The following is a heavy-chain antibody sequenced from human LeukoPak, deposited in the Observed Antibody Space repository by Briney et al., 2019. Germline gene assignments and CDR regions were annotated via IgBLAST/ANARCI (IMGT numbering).Heavy chain of an antibody. Sequence: GESLKISCNGSGYSFTSYWIGWVRQMPRKGLEWRGGIYPGDSDTRYSPSFQGQVTISADKSISAAYLQWSSLKASDTAMYYCARLGVGARYFAYWGQGTLVTVSS. V-gene: IGHV5-51*01. CDR3: ARLGVGARYFAY. CDR1: GYSFTSYW. CDR2: IYPGDSDT. D-gene: IGHD1-26*01. J-gene: IGHJ4*02.